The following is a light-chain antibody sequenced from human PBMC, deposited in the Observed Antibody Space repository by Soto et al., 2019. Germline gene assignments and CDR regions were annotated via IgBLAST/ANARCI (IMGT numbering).Light chain of an antibody. V-gene: IGKV3-11*01. CDR3: QQRTDRPPWT. CDR1: QSIGLA. J-gene: IGKJ1*01. CDR2: DAS. Sequence: EIVLTQSPATLSLSPGERATLSCRASQSIGLAIAWYQHKPGQAPRLLIFDASQRATGIPARFRCSGSGTDLTLSIRSIAPEDFAVYYCQQRTDRPPWTFGQGTKVESK.